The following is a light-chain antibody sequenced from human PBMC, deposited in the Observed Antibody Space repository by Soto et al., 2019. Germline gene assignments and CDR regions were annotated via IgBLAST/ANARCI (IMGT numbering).Light chain of an antibody. CDR3: TSYVGNDIWV. CDR1: SSDVGAYKY. Sequence: QSALTQPPSASGSPGQSVTIFCTRTSSDVGAYKYVSWYQQYPGKAPKLMIYEVTKRPSGVPDRFSGSKSGNTASLTVSGLQAEDEADYYCTSYVGNDIWVFGGGTKVTVL. V-gene: IGLV2-8*01. J-gene: IGLJ3*02. CDR2: EVT.